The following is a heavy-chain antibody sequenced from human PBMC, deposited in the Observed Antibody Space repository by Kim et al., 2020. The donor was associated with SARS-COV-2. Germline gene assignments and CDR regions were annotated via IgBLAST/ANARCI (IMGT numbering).Heavy chain of an antibody. Sequence: GGSLRLSCVASGLTFSSHGVHWVRQAPGKGLEWVAVISYDGGNTYYADSVKGRFIISRDNSKTTLYLQMNSLRADDTAVYYCARDGNQRGVRGVISHWGQGTLVAVSS. CDR1: GLTFSSHG. V-gene: IGHV3-33*05. CDR2: ISYDGGNT. J-gene: IGHJ4*02. D-gene: IGHD3-10*01. CDR3: ARDGNQRGVRGVISH.